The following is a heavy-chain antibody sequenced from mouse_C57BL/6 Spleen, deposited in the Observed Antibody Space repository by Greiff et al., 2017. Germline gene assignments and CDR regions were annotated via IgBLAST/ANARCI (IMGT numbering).Heavy chain of an antibody. CDR3: ASSGYYGVDY. J-gene: IGHJ2*01. CDR2: IYPGDGDT. CDR1: GYAFSSSW. D-gene: IGHD1-1*01. V-gene: IGHV1-82*01. Sequence: VQLQQSGPELVKPGASVKISCKASGYAFSSSWMNWVKQRPGKGLEWIGRIYPGDGDTNYNGKFKGKATLTADKSSSTAYMQLSSLTSEDSAVYFCASSGYYGVDYWGQGTTLTVSS.